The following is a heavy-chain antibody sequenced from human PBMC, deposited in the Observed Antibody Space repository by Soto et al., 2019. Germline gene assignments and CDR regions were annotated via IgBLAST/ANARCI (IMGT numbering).Heavy chain of an antibody. CDR1: GFTFSSYW. V-gene: IGHV3-7*01. D-gene: IGHD3-3*01. CDR2: IKPDGSEK. CDR3: ARDHYDFWSGYYHLLDY. Sequence: GGSLRLSCAASGFTFSSYWMSWVRQAPGKGLEWVANIKPDGSEKYYVDSVKGRFTISRDNAKNSLYLQMNSLRAEDTAVYYCARDHYDFWSGYYHLLDYWGQGTLVTVSS. J-gene: IGHJ4*02.